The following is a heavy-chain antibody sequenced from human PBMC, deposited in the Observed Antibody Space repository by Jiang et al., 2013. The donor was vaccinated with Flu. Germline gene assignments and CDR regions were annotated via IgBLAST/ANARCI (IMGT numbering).Heavy chain of an antibody. J-gene: IGHJ4*02. CDR3: TSHSSAYLFGY. Sequence: GLVKPGGSLRLSCAASRLTFSKVWMSWVRQAPGKGPEWVGRIKTKPEGGTTDYAAPVKGRFTISRDDSQNTLYLQLNSLTTEDTAVYYCTSHSSAYLFGYWGQGTLVTVSS. CDR1: RLTFSKVW. CDR2: IKTKPEGGTT. V-gene: IGHV3-15*01. D-gene: IGHD6-25*01.